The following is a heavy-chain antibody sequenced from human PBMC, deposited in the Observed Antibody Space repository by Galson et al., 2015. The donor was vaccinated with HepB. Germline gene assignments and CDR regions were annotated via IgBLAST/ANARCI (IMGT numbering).Heavy chain of an antibody. CDR3: ARDYDFWSGDTYYYYGMDV. D-gene: IGHD3-3*01. J-gene: IGHJ6*02. V-gene: IGHV3-7*03. CDR2: IKQDGSEK. CDR1: RFTFSRSS. Sequence: SLRLSCAASRFTFSRSSMSWVRRAPGKGLEWVANIKQDGSEKYYVDSVKGRFTISRDNAKNSLYLQMNSLRAEDTAVYYCARDYDFWSGDTYYYYGMDVWGQGTTVTVSS.